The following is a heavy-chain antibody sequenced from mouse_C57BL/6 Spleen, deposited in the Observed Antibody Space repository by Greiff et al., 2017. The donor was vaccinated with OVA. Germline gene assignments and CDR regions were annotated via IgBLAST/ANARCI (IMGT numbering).Heavy chain of an antibody. CDR3: ATPLYSPQGTFAY. D-gene: IGHD2-1*01. CDR2: IWSGGST. J-gene: IGHJ3*01. Sequence: VQLVESGPGLVQPSQSLSITCTVSGFSLTSYGVHWVRQSPGKGLEWLGVIWSGGSTDYNAAFISRLSISKDNSKSQVFFKMNRLQADDTAIYYCATPLYSPQGTFAYWGQGTLVTVSA. CDR1: GFSLTSYG. V-gene: IGHV2-2*01.